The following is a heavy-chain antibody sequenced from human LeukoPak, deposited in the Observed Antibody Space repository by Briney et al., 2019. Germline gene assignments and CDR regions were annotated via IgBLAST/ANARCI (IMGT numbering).Heavy chain of an antibody. CDR1: GFIFANYA. D-gene: IGHD4-23*01. Sequence: GGSLRLSCTTSGFIFANYAMAWVRQSPGKGLEWVSTISASGADTYYADSVRGRFTISRDNSGHILYLQLNRLRVDDAAFYYWPKPLLTPGNWGPGTLVTVSS. J-gene: IGHJ4*02. CDR2: ISASGADT. V-gene: IGHV3-23*01. CDR3: PKPLLTPGN.